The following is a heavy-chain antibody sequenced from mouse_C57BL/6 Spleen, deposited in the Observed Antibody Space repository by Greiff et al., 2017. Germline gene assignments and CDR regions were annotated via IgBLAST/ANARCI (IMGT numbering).Heavy chain of an antibody. J-gene: IGHJ2*01. CDR1: GYAFSSYW. D-gene: IGHD2-4*01. CDR2: IYPGDGDT. Sequence: QVQLKQSGAELVKPGASVKISCKASGYAFSSYWMNWVKQRPGKGLEWIGQIYPGDGDTNYNGKVKGKATLTADKSSSTAYMQLSSLTSEDSAVYFCARIYYDYDEEVDYWGQGTTLTVSS. CDR3: ARIYYDYDEEVDY. V-gene: IGHV1-80*01.